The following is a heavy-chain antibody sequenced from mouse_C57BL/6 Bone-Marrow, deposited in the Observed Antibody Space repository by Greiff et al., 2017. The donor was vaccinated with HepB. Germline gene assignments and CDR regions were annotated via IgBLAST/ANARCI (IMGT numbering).Heavy chain of an antibody. D-gene: IGHD1-1*01. V-gene: IGHV1-67*01. CDR3: ATTVVAPYSFDY. CDR1: GYTFTDYA. J-gene: IGHJ2*01. Sequence: VQLQQSGPELVRPGVSVKISCKGSGYTFTDYAMHWVKQSHAKSLEWIGVISTYYGDASYNQKFKGKATLTVDKSSSTAYMELRSLTSEDSAVYYCATTVVAPYSFDYWGQGTTLTVSS. CDR2: ISTYYGDA.